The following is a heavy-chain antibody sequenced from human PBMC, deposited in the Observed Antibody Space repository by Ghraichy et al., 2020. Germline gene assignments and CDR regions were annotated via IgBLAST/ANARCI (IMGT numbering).Heavy chain of an antibody. CDR1: GGSISSANYS. CDR2: IYHSGNT. CDR3: ARAPYDDDGFYDDAFDI. D-gene: IGHD3-22*01. J-gene: IGHJ3*02. V-gene: IGHV4-30-2*01. Sequence: SQTLSLTCAVSGGSISSANYSWSWIRQPPGKGLEWIGYIYHSGNTYYNPSLNSRVTISTDRSKNQISLKLSSVTAADTAVYYCARAPYDDDGFYDDAFDIWGQGTMVTVSS.